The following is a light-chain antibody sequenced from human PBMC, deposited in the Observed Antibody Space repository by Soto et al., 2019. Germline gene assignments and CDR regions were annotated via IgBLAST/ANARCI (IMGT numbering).Light chain of an antibody. CDR1: QSVSSC. CDR2: DAS. CDR3: QQRSNWLT. J-gene: IGKJ4*01. V-gene: IGKV3-11*01. Sequence: ELVLNKSPAALALSPGGRATRSYRASQSVSSCLAWYHQKPGKAPRLLIYDASNRATGIPARFSGSESGTDFTLTISSLEPEDFAVYSCQQRSNWLTFGGGTKVAIK.